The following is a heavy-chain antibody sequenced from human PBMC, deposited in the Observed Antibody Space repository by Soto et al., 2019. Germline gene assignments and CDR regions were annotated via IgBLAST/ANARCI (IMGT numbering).Heavy chain of an antibody. CDR1: GFTFRNFA. Sequence: PGGSLRLSCVASGFTFRNFAMHWVRQAPGQWLEWVSLLSYDENNEFYADSVKGRFTISRDISTNTLYLQLDSLRVEDTATYYCAKDLSSLGWLALGATFDSWGQGTLVTVSS. J-gene: IGHJ4*02. CDR2: LSYDENNE. V-gene: IGHV3-30*18. CDR3: AKDLSSLGWLALGATFDS. D-gene: IGHD5-18*01.